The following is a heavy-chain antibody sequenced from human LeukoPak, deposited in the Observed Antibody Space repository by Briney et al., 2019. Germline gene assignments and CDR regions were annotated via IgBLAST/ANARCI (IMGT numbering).Heavy chain of an antibody. Sequence: GGSLRLSCAASEFTISSYVMSWVRQAPGKGLEWVSNVGGSVGSMFYAASVKGRFAISRDNSKNTLFLQMNNLRVDDTAVYYCAKRGNSWDLFDYWGQGTLVTVSS. V-gene: IGHV3-23*01. CDR1: EFTISSYV. CDR3: AKRGNSWDLFDY. CDR2: VGGSVGSM. J-gene: IGHJ4*02. D-gene: IGHD6-13*01.